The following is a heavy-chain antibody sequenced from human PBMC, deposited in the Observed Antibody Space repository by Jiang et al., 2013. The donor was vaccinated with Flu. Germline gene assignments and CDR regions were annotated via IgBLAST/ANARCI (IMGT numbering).Heavy chain of an antibody. Sequence: PGGPVRLSCAASGFTFGSYWMSWVRQAPGKGLEWVANIKPDGSEKFSVDSVKGRFIISRDNAKNSLYLQMNSLRAEDTAVYYCARGDYYDTRGYYHDAFDVWGQGTMVTVSS. V-gene: IGHV3-7*03. D-gene: IGHD3-22*01. CDR3: ARGDYYDTRGYYHDAFDV. J-gene: IGHJ3*01. CDR2: IKPDGSEK. CDR1: GFTFGSYW.